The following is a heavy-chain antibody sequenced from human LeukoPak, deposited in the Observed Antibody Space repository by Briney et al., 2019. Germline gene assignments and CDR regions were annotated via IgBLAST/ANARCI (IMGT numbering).Heavy chain of an antibody. V-gene: IGHV1-69*04. J-gene: IGHJ4*02. CDR3: ARGSSYGYRLEFDY. D-gene: IGHD5-18*01. CDR2: IIPILGIA. CDR1: GGTFTIYA. Sequence: ASVTVSFTASGGTFTIYAISWMRQAHGQGLEWMGRIIPILGIANYAQKCQGRVTITADKSTSTAYMELSSLRSEDTAVYYCARGSSYGYRLEFDYWGQGTLVTVSS.